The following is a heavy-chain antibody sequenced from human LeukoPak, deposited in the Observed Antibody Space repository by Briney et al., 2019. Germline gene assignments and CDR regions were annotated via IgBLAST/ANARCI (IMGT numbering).Heavy chain of an antibody. J-gene: IGHJ6*02. CDR1: GFTFSSYG. CDR2: ISYDGSNK. D-gene: IGHD2-2*01. Sequence: PGGSLRLSCAASGFTFSSYGMHWVRQAPGKGLEWVAVISYDGSNKYYADSVRGRFTISRDNSKNTLYLQMNSLRAEDTAVYYCAKDQVVVVPAAMFPEPYGVDVWGQGTTVTVSS. V-gene: IGHV3-30*18. CDR3: AKDQVVVVPAAMFPEPYGVDV.